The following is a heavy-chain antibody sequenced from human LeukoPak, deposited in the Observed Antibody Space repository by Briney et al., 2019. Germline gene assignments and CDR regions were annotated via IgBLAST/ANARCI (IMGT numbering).Heavy chain of an antibody. J-gene: IGHJ4*02. CDR3: AKARTPYNSGFDY. CDR1: GFTFTDYA. Sequence: GGSLRLSCAASGFTFTDYAMVWVRQAPGQGLEWASTISASGSTTYYADSVRGRFTISRDNSKNTLSLQMSSLRAEDTAVYYCAKARTPYNSGFDYWGQGTLVAVSS. CDR2: ISASGSTT. V-gene: IGHV3-23*01. D-gene: IGHD6-19*01.